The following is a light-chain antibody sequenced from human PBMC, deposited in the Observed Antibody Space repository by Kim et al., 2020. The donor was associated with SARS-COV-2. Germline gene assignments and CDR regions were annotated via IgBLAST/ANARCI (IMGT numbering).Light chain of an antibody. CDR2: YDS. J-gene: IGLJ2*01. Sequence: PGKTAEVSCGGDSIGSKSVNWYQEKSGQAPVLVIYYDSDRPSGIPERFSGSNSGNTATLTISRVEAGDEADYYCQVWDSSSDHRVVFGGGTQLTVL. V-gene: IGLV3-21*04. CDR1: SIGSKS. CDR3: QVWDSSSDHRVV.